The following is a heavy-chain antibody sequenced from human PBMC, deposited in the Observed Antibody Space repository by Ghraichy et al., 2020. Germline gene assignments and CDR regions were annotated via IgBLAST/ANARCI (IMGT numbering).Heavy chain of an antibody. V-gene: IGHV3-7*04. Sequence: GGSLRLSCAASGFTFSSHWMSWVRQAPGKGLEWVANIKKEDGSANYYMDSVKGRFTISRDNAKNSLYLQMKSRRAEDTAVYYCARGHYGIDVWGHGTPVT. CDR3: ARGHYGIDV. CDR1: GFTFSSHW. J-gene: IGHJ6*02. CDR2: IKKEDGSAN.